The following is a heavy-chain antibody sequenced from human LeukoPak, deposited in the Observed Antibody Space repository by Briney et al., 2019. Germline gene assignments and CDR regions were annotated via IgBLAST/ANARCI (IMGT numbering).Heavy chain of an antibody. Sequence: SETLSLTCTVSGGSISSSSYYWGWIRQPPGKGLEWIGSIYYSGSTYYNPSLKSRVTISVDTSKNQFSLKLSSVTAADTAVYYCRIIVATIGDFDYWGQGTLVTVSS. J-gene: IGHJ4*02. V-gene: IGHV4-39*01. CDR3: RIIVATIGDFDY. CDR2: IYYSGST. D-gene: IGHD5-12*01. CDR1: GGSISSSSYY.